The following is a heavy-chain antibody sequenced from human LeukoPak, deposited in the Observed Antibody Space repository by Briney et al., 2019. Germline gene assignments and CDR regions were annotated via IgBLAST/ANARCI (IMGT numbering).Heavy chain of an antibody. D-gene: IGHD6-25*01. CDR3: AKSSGGGGHDS. CDR1: GYSIGSGHY. V-gene: IGHV4-38-2*02. J-gene: IGHJ5*01. Sequence: NPSEALSLTCTVSGYSIGSGHYWAWIRQPPGEGLEWIGCVYHSGNYYKSSLTSRVTISMDTSKNQFSLKLTSVTAADSAFYYCAKSSGGGGHDSWGQGTLVTVSS. CDR2: VYHSGN.